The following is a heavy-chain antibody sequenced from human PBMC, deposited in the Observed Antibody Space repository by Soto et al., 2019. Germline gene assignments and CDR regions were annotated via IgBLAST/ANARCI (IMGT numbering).Heavy chain of an antibody. CDR1: GGSISSYY. D-gene: IGHD2-2*01. Sequence: PSETLCLTCTVSGGSISSYYWSWIRQPPGKGLEWIGYIYYSGSTNYNPSLKSRVTISVDTSKNQFSLKLSSVTAADTAVYYCARHLRYCSSTSCLNWFDPWGQGTLVTVS. CDR2: IYYSGST. CDR3: ARHLRYCSSTSCLNWFDP. J-gene: IGHJ5*02. V-gene: IGHV4-59*08.